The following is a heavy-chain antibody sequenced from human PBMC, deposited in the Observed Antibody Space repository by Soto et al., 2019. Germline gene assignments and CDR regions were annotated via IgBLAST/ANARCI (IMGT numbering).Heavy chain of an antibody. D-gene: IGHD3-22*01. Sequence: SGPTLVNPTQTLTLTCTFSGSSLTTYGAGVNWVRQPPGKALEWLALIYWDDDKRYSSSLKNRLTIMKDTSKNQVVIIMTNTETADTAKYDCVHRQRLGGGSYYDKGRDVGGQG. CDR2: IYWDDDK. CDR3: VHRQRLGGGSYYDKGRDV. CDR1: GSSLTTYGAG. J-gene: IGHJ6*02. V-gene: IGHV2-5*02.